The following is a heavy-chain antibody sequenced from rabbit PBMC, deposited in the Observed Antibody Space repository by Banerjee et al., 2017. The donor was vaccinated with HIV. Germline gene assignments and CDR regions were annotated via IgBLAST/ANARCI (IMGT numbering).Heavy chain of an antibody. CDR1: GFSFSNKYV. CDR2: INTSSGST. V-gene: IGHV1S45*01. CDR3: ARDLAAVIGWNFNL. J-gene: IGHJ4*01. Sequence: QEQLVEYGGDLVKPGASLTLTCKASGFSFSNKYVMCWVRQAPGKGLEWIACINTSSGSTVYASWAKGRFTISRTSSTTVTLQMTSLTAADTATYFCARDLAAVIGWNFNLWGQGTLVTVS. D-gene: IGHD1-1*01.